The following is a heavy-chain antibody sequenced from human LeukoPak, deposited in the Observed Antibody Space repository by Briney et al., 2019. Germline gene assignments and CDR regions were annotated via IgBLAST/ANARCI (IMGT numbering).Heavy chain of an antibody. D-gene: IGHD2-21*01. CDR1: GYTFTSYY. Sequence: ASVKVSCKASGYTFTSYYMHWVRQAPGQGLEWMGIINPSGGSTSYAQKFQGRVTMTRDTSTSTVYMELSSLRSEDTAVYYCARAPYCGGDCYYSDYCGQGTLVTVSS. CDR3: ARAPYCGGDCYYSDY. J-gene: IGHJ4*02. CDR2: INPSGGST. V-gene: IGHV1-46*03.